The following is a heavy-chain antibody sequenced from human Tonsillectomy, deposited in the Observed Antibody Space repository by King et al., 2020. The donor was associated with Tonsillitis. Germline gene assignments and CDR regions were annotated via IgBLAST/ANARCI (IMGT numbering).Heavy chain of an antibody. V-gene: IGHV3-23*04. D-gene: IGHD2-8*01. Sequence: VQLVESGGGLVHPGGSLRLSCAASGFTFSSYAMSWVRQAPGKGLEWVSAISGSGGSTYYADSVKGRFTISRDNSKNTLYLQMNSLRAEDTAVYYCAKDPGDCTNGVCYMGGFDYWGQGTLVTVSS. J-gene: IGHJ4*02. CDR2: ISGSGGST. CDR3: AKDPGDCTNGVCYMGGFDY. CDR1: GFTFSSYA.